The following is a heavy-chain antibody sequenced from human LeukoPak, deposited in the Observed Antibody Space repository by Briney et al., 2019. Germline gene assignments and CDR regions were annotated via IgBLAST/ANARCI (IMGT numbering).Heavy chain of an antibody. CDR2: ISSSSSYI. J-gene: IGHJ4*02. CDR1: GFTVSSNY. Sequence: GGSLRLSCAASGFTVSSNYMNWVRQAPGKGLEWVSSISSSSSYIYYADSVKGRFTISRDNAKNSLYLQMNSLRAEDTAVYYCARDPGSRLRGFDYWGQGTLVTVSS. V-gene: IGHV3-21*01. D-gene: IGHD3-10*01. CDR3: ARDPGSRLRGFDY.